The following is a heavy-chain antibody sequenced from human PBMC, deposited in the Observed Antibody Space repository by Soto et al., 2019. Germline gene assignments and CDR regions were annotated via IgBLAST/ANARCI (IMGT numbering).Heavy chain of an antibody. CDR2: ISAYNGNT. Sequence: VASVKVSCKASGYTFTSYGISWVRQAPGQRLEWMGWISAYNGNTNYAQKLQGRVTMTTDTSTSTAYMELRSLRSDDTAVYYCARGDGYSSSWLKEYWGQGTLVTVSS. D-gene: IGHD6-13*01. CDR1: GYTFTSYG. V-gene: IGHV1-18*01. J-gene: IGHJ4*02. CDR3: ARGDGYSSSWLKEY.